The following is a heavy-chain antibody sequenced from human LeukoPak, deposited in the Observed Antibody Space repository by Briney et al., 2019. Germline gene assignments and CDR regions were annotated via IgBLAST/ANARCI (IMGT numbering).Heavy chain of an antibody. J-gene: IGHJ6*03. V-gene: IGHV1-8*03. CDR2: MNPNSGNT. D-gene: IGHD6-13*01. Sequence: GASVKVSCKASGYTFTSYDINWVRQATGQGLEWMGWMNPNSGNTGYAQKFQGRVTITRNTSISTAYMELSSLRSEDTAVYYCARGRGSSWYIYVYYYYMDVWGKGTTVTVSS. CDR1: GYTFTSYD. CDR3: ARGRGSSWYIYVYYYYMDV.